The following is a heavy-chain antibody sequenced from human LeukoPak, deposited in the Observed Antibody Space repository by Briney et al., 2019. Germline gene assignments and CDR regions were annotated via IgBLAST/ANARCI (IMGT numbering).Heavy chain of an antibody. Sequence: GGSLRLSCAASEFTFSSYGMHWVRQAPGKGLEYVSAISSDGGSTYYANSVKGRFTISRDNSKNTLYLQMGSLRADDMAVYYCARDSSRWYPNVLDYWGHGTLVTVSS. J-gene: IGHJ4*01. CDR2: ISSDGGST. V-gene: IGHV3-64*01. D-gene: IGHD6-13*01. CDR1: EFTFSSYG. CDR3: ARDSSRWYPNVLDY.